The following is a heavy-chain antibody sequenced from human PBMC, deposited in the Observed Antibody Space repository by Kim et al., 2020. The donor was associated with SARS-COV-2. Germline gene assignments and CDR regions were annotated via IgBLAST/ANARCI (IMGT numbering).Heavy chain of an antibody. CDR2: YHSGGT. Sequence: YHSGGTNYNPSLKSRVTISVDKSKNQFSLKLSSVTAADTAVYYCARDQDYWGQGTLVTVSS. J-gene: IGHJ4*02. CDR3: ARDQDY. D-gene: IGHD2-15*01. V-gene: IGHV4-4*02.